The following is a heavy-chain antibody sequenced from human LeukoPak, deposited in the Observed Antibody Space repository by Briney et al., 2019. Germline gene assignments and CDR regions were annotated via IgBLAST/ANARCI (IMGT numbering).Heavy chain of an antibody. D-gene: IGHD1-26*01. V-gene: IGHV3-23*01. CDR3: AKVWGSYSTGYFDY. Sequence: GGPLTLSWAAPGFPLSSKARNWVRKPPGKGLDGASAISGSGGSIYYTDSVKGRFNISRDNSKNTLYLQMNSLRAEDTAVYYCAKVWGSYSTGYFDYWGQGTLVTVSS. CDR1: GFPLSSKA. J-gene: IGHJ4*02. CDR2: ISGSGGSI.